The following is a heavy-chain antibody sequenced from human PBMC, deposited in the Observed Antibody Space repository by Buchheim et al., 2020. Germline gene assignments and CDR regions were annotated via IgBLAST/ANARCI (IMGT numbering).Heavy chain of an antibody. Sequence: QVQLVESGGGVVQPGRSLRLSCAASGFTFSSYGMHWVRQAPGKGLEWVAVIWYDGSNKYYADSVKGRFTISRDNSKNTLYLQMNSLRAEDTAVYYCARDDERIVAAAGPGYWGQGTL. D-gene: IGHD6-13*01. CDR1: GFTFSSYG. CDR3: ARDDERIVAAAGPGY. J-gene: IGHJ4*02. CDR2: IWYDGSNK. V-gene: IGHV3-33*01.